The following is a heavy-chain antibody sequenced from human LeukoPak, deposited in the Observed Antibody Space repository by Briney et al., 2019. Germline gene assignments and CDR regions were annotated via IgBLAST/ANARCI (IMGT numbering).Heavy chain of an antibody. Sequence: GRSLRLSCAASGFTFSTYPMHWARQAPGKGLEWVTVISYDGNNKYYADSVQCRFTISRDNSNNTLYLQMRSPRTEDTTVDYCTRGVGTASSSFDSWGHRTPVTVSS. CDR1: GFTFSTYP. D-gene: IGHD6-6*01. CDR2: ISYDGNNK. V-gene: IGHV3-30-3*01. CDR3: TRGVGTASSSFDS. J-gene: IGHJ4*01.